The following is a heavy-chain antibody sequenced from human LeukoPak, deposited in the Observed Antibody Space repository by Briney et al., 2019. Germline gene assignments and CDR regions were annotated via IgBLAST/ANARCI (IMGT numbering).Heavy chain of an antibody. CDR2: INSDGSST. Sequence: GGSLRLSCAASGFTFSSYWMHWVRQAPGKGLVWVSRINSDGSSTSYADSVKGRFTISRDNAKNTLYLQMNSLRAEDTAVYYCARDRETMVRGVINNWFDPWGQGTLVTVSS. V-gene: IGHV3-74*01. J-gene: IGHJ5*02. D-gene: IGHD3-10*01. CDR3: ARDRETMVRGVINNWFDP. CDR1: GFTFSSYW.